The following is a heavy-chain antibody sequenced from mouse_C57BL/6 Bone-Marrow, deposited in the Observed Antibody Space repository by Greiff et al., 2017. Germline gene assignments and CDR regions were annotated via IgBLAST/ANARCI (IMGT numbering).Heavy chain of an antibody. V-gene: IGHV1-61*01. Sequence: QVQLQQPGAELVRPGSSVKLSCKASGYTFTSYWMDWVKQRPGQGLEWIGNIYPSDSDTHYNQKFKDKATLTVDKSSITAYMQLSSLTSDDSAVYYCVAGKRFFFDYWGQGTTLTFSA. CDR1: GYTFTSYW. D-gene: IGHD1-1*01. J-gene: IGHJ2*01. CDR2: IYPSDSDT. CDR3: VAGKRFFFDY.